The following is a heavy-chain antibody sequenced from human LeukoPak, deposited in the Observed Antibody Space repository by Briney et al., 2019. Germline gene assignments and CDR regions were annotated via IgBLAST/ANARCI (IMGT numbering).Heavy chain of an antibody. J-gene: IGHJ4*02. CDR1: GFTFSSYW. Sequence: GGSLRLSCAASGFTFSSYWMSWVRQAPGKGLEWVANIKQDGSEKYYVDSVKGRFTISRDNSKNTLYLQMNSLRAEDTAVYYCAGSIAAGRALDYWGQGTLVTVSS. CDR2: IKQDGSEK. CDR3: AGSIAAGRALDY. D-gene: IGHD6-13*01. V-gene: IGHV3-7*05.